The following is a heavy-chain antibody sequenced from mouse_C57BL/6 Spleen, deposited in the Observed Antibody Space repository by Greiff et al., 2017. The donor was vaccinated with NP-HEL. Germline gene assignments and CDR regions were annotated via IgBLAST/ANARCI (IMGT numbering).Heavy chain of an antibody. D-gene: IGHD3-2*02. CDR2: IYPGDGDT. V-gene: IGHV1-80*01. CDR3: AKTAQATGFDY. Sequence: VKLMESGAELVKPGASVKISCKASGYAFSSYWMNWVKQRPGKGLEWIGQIYPGDGDTNYNGKFKGMATLTADKSSSTAYMQLSSLTSEDSAVYFCAKTAQATGFDYWGQGTTLTVPS. J-gene: IGHJ2*01. CDR1: GYAFSSYW.